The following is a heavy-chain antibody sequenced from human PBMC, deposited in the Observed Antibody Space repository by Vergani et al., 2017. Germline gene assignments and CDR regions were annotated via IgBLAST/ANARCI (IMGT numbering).Heavy chain of an antibody. CDR1: GFTFSSYG. CDR2: ISYDGSNK. J-gene: IGHJ6*02. V-gene: IGHV3-30*18. Sequence: QVQLVESGGGVVQPGRSLRLSCAASGFTFSSYGMHWVRQAPGKGLEWVAVISYDGSNKYYADSVKGRFTISRDNSKNTLYLQMNSLRAEDTAVYYCAKDLGVSHYGMDVWGQGTTVTVSS. CDR3: AKDLGVSHYGMDV. D-gene: IGHD3-16*01.